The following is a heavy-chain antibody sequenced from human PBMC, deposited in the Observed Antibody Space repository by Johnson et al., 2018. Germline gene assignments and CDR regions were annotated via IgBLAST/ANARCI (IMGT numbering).Heavy chain of an antibody. Sequence: QVQLQQWGAGLLKPSETLSLTCAVYGGSFSDYYWSWIRQPPGKGLEWIGEINHSGSTNYNPSLKSRVTISVDTSKNQFSLKMSSVTAADTAVYYCGSMTYYMDVWGKGTPVTVSS. CDR3: GSMTYYMDV. V-gene: IGHV4-34*01. J-gene: IGHJ6*03. CDR1: GGSFSDYY. CDR2: INHSGST.